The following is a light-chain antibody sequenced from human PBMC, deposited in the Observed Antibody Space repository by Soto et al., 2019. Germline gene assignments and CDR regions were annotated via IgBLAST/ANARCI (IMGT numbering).Light chain of an antibody. CDR1: QSLNRN. CDR3: QHYNDWRPAVT. Sequence: EILMTQSPATLSVSPGERATLSCRASQSLNRNLAWYQQKPGQAPRLIIYGASTRASGIPARFSGSGSGTEFTLTISSLQSEDFALYYCQHYNDWRPAVTFGPGTKVDL. V-gene: IGKV3D-15*01. CDR2: GAS. J-gene: IGKJ3*01.